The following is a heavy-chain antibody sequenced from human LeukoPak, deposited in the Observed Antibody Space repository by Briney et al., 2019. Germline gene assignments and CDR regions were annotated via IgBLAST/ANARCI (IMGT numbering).Heavy chain of an antibody. CDR2: ISGSGGST. CDR3: AKEGAHCGGDCYNWFDP. J-gene: IGHJ5*02. Sequence: PGGSLRLSCAASGFTFSSYAMSWVRQAPGKGLEWVSAISGSGGSTYYADSVKGRFTISRDNSKNTLYLQMNSLRAEDTAVYYCAKEGAHCGGDCYNWFDPWGQGTLVTVSS. CDR1: GFTFSSYA. D-gene: IGHD2-21*02. V-gene: IGHV3-23*01.